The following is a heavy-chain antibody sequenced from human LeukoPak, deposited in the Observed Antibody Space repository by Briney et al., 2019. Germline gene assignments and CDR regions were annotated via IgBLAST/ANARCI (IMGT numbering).Heavy chain of an antibody. V-gene: IGHV3-23*01. Sequence: GGSLRLSCAASGFTLSSYAMSWVRQAPGKGLEWVSAISGSGGSTYYADSVKGRFTISRDNSKNTLYLQMNSLRAEDTAVYYCAKDLDIVATTLPGYWGQGTLVTVSS. D-gene: IGHD5-12*01. CDR2: ISGSGGST. J-gene: IGHJ4*02. CDR1: GFTLSSYA. CDR3: AKDLDIVATTLPGY.